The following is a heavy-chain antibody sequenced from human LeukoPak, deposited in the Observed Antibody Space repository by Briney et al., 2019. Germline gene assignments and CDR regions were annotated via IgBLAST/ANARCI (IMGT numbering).Heavy chain of an antibody. V-gene: IGHV3-30*03. CDR3: ARDRSDYDSSDYYYFDY. Sequence: PGRSLRLSCTASGFTFSSYGMHWVRQAPGKGLEWVAVISYDGSNKFYADSVKGRFTISRDNSKNTLYLQMNSLRAEDTAVYYCARDRSDYDSSDYYYFDYWGQGTLVTVSS. CDR2: ISYDGSNK. D-gene: IGHD3-22*01. J-gene: IGHJ4*02. CDR1: GFTFSSYG.